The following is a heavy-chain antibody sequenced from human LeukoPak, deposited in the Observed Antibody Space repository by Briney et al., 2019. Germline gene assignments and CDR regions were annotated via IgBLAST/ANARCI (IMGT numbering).Heavy chain of an antibody. CDR2: ISKDGSRK. D-gene: IGHD3-22*01. CDR3: AKDPPLNYYDTLH. CDR1: GFTFSSYG. V-gene: IGHV3-30*18. Sequence: GRSLRLSCAASGFTFSSYGMQWVRQAPGKGLEWVVVISKDGSRKYYADSVKGRFTISRDNSKNTLYLQMNSLRAEDTAVYYCAKDPPLNYYDTLHWGQGTLVTVSS. J-gene: IGHJ4*02.